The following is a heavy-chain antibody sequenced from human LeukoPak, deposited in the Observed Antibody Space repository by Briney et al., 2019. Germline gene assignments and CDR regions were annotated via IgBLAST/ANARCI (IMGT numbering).Heavy chain of an antibody. CDR3: ARDLPPYYFDY. CDR1: GGIFSSYA. Sequence: SVKVSCKASGGIFSSYAISWVRQAPGQGLEWMGRIIPILGIANYAQRFQGRVTITADKSTSTAYMDLSSLRSEDTAVYYCARDLPPYYFDYWGQGTLVTVSS. J-gene: IGHJ4*02. V-gene: IGHV1-69*04. CDR2: IIPILGIA.